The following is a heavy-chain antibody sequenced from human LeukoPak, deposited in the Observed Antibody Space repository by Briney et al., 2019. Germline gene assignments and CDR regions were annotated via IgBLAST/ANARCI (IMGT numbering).Heavy chain of an antibody. Sequence: ASVKVSCKASAYTFTSYDINCVRQATGQGLEWMGWMNPNSGNTGYEQKFQGRVTMTRNTSISTAYMELSSLRSEDTAVYYCARGKSSSWYLSNPRHNWFDPWGQGTLVTVSS. CDR1: AYTFTSYD. D-gene: IGHD6-13*01. CDR2: MNPNSGNT. CDR3: ARGKSSSWYLSNPRHNWFDP. J-gene: IGHJ5*02. V-gene: IGHV1-8*01.